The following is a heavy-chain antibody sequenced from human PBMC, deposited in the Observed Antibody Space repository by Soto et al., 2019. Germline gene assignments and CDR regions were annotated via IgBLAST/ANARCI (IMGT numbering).Heavy chain of an antibody. V-gene: IGHV6-1*01. CDR1: VYCVSSNSAA. CDR2: TYYRSQWLN. J-gene: IGHJ4*02. Sequence: SQNLSLTCAISVYCVSSNSAAWNWIIQSPSRGLEWLGRTYYRSQWLNDYADSVKSRITIKPDTSKNQFSLELDSVTPEDTAVYYCAREKGYYHDRSGPFEYWGLATLVNLSS. D-gene: IGHD3-22*01. CDR3: AREKGYYHDRSGPFEY.